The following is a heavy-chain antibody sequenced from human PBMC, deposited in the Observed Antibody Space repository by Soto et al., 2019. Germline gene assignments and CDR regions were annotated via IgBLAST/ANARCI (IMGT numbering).Heavy chain of an antibody. Sequence: QVQLVQSGAEVKKPGASVKVSCKASGYTFTSYGISWVRQAPRQGLEWMGWIIAYNGNTNYAQKLQGRVTMTTDTSTSTAYMELRSLRSDDTAVYYCAREKGYCSRTSCYRPNFYYYYGMDVWGPGTTVTVSS. J-gene: IGHJ6*02. CDR2: IIAYNGNT. V-gene: IGHV1-18*01. D-gene: IGHD2-2*02. CDR3: AREKGYCSRTSCYRPNFYYYYGMDV. CDR1: GYTFTSYG.